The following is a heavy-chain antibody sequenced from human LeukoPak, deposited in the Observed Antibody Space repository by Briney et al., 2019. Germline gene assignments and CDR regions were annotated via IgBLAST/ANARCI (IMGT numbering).Heavy chain of an antibody. CDR1: GFTFSSYA. CDR2: ISSNGGST. V-gene: IGHV3-64*04. Sequence: GGSLRLSCAASGFTFSSYAMHWVRQAPGKGLEYVSAISSNGGSTYYADSVKGRFTISRDNSKNTLYLQMNSLRAEDTAVYYCARDRYGPFDYWGQGTLVTVSS. CDR3: ARDRYGPFDY. D-gene: IGHD3-10*01. J-gene: IGHJ4*02.